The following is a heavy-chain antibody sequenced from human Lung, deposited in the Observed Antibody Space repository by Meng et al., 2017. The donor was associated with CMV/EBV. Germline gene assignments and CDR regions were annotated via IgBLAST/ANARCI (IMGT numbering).Heavy chain of an antibody. CDR2: IYYSGST. Sequence: SXTLSLXCTVSGGSISSYYWSWIRQPPGKGLEWIGYIYYSGSTNYNPSLKSRVTISVDTSKNQFSLKLSSVTAADTAVYYCASTGYSYGYGQVDWGQGTLVTVSS. J-gene: IGHJ4*02. CDR3: ASTGYSYGYGQVD. CDR1: GGSISSYY. V-gene: IGHV4-59*01. D-gene: IGHD5-18*01.